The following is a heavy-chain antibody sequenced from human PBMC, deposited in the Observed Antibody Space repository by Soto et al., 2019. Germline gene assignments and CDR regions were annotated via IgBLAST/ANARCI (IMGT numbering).Heavy chain of an antibody. CDR2: INPSGGST. D-gene: IGHD5-12*01. V-gene: IGHV1-46*01. Sequence: ASVKVSCKASGYTFTSYYMHWVRQAPGQGLEWMGIINPSGGSTSYAQKFQGRVTMTRDTSTSTVYMELSSLRSEGTAVYYCASSKRDSGYDYGFDYWGQGTLVSVSS. CDR3: ASSKRDSGYDYGFDY. CDR1: GYTFTSYY. J-gene: IGHJ4*02.